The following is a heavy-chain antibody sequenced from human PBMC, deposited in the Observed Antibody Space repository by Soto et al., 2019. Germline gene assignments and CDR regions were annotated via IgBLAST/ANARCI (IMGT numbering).Heavy chain of an antibody. CDR3: ARGGRIVDTGIGYYYYHAMDV. CDR1: GYTVTSYY. J-gene: IGHJ6*02. D-gene: IGHD5-18*01. V-gene: IGHV1-46*01. CDR2: FNPTGDTA. Sequence: GASVKVSCDASGYTVTSYYIHWVRHAPGQGLEWMGIFNPTGDTASYAQKLQGKVTMTRDTSTGTAYMELGSLRSEDTAVYYCARGGRIVDTGIGYYYYHAMDVWGQGTTVTVSS.